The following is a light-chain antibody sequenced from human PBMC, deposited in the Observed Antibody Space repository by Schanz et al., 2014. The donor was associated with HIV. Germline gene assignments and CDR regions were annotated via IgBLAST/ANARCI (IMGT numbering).Light chain of an antibody. CDR2: DAS. Sequence: EIVLTQSPGTLSLSPGDTASLSCRASQRVSSSYWAWYQQKAGQAPRLLIYDASNRATGIPARFSGSGSGTEFTLTISSLQSEDFAVYFCQQYGRSPLTFGGGTKVEIK. J-gene: IGKJ4*01. CDR3: QQYGRSPLT. CDR1: QRVSSSY. V-gene: IGKV3-20*01.